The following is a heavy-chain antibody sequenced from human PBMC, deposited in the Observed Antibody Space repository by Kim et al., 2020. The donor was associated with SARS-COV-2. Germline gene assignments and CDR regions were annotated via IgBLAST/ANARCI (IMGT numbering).Heavy chain of an antibody. CDR2: INTNTGNP. V-gene: IGHV7-4-1*02. Sequence: ASVKVSCKASGYTFLSYAMNWVRQAPGQGLEWMGWINTNTGNPTYAQGFTGRFVFSLDTSVSTAYLQITNLKAEDSAVYYCARGGAPYLRYFDWEGWFDPWGQGTLVTVSS. J-gene: IGHJ5*02. D-gene: IGHD3-9*01. CDR1: GYTFLSYA. CDR3: ARGGAPYLRYFDWEGWFDP.